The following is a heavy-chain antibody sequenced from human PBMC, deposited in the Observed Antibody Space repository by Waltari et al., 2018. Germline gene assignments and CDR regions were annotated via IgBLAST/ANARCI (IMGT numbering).Heavy chain of an antibody. CDR1: GYTFTGYY. CDR3: ARGQYYYDSSGYYHGFDY. CDR2: INPNSVGT. Sequence: QVQLVQSGAEVKKPGASVKVSCKASGYTFTGYYMHWVRQAPGQGLEWMGWINPNSVGTNYAQKFQGRVTMTRDTSISTAYMELSRLRSDDTAVYDWARGQYYYDSSGYYHGFDYWGQGTLVTVSS. D-gene: IGHD3-22*01. J-gene: IGHJ4*02. V-gene: IGHV1-2*02.